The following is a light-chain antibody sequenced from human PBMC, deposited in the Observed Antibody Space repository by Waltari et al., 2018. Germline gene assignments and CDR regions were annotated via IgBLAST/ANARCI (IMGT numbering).Light chain of an antibody. V-gene: IGLV1-44*01. CDR2: SNN. CDR3: AARDDSLNGWV. CDR1: SSNIGSNT. J-gene: IGLJ3*02. Sequence: QSVLTQPPSASGTPGQRVTISCSGSSSNIGSNTVHWYQQFPGTAPKLLIYSNNQRPSGVPDRFSGSKSGTSASLAISGLQSEDEADYYCAARDDSLNGWVFGGGTKLTVL.